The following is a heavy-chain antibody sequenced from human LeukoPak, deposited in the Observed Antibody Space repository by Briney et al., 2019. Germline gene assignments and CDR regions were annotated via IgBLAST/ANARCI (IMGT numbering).Heavy chain of an antibody. CDR1: GFTFSSYG. V-gene: IGHV3-30*18. J-gene: IGHJ6*02. Sequence: GGSLRLSCAASGFTFSSYGMHWVRQAPGKGLEWVAVISYDGSNKYYADSVKGRFTISRDNSKNTLYLQMNSLRAEDTAVYYCAKAKYGMDVWGQGTTVTVSS. D-gene: IGHD4/OR15-4a*01. CDR2: ISYDGSNK. CDR3: AKAKYGMDV.